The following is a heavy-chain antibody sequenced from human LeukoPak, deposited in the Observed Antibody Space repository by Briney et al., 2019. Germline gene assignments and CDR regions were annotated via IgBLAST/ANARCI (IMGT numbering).Heavy chain of an antibody. Sequence: AGGSLRLSCAASGFTFDDYAMHWVRQAPGKGLEWVSGISWNSGSIGYADSVKGRFTISRDNAKNSLYLQMNSLRAEDTALYYCAKGLAVLLWFGELLEGPAFDIWGQGTMVTVSS. D-gene: IGHD3-10*01. CDR1: GFTFDDYA. CDR3: AKGLAVLLWFGELLEGPAFDI. J-gene: IGHJ3*02. V-gene: IGHV3-9*01. CDR2: ISWNSGSI.